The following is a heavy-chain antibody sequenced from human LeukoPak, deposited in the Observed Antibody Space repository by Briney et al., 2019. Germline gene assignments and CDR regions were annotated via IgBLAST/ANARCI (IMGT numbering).Heavy chain of an antibody. J-gene: IGHJ5*02. Sequence: SQTLSLTCAVSGDSISSGDYSWSWIRQPSGRGLEWIGYIFHSGNSYYNPSLKSRVTISVDKSKNQFSLRLTSVTAADTAVYYCARELWFVNAPGSWFDPWGQGTLVTVSS. CDR3: ARELWFVNAPGSWFDP. V-gene: IGHV4-30-2*01. CDR1: GDSISSGDYS. D-gene: IGHD3-10*01. CDR2: IFHSGNS.